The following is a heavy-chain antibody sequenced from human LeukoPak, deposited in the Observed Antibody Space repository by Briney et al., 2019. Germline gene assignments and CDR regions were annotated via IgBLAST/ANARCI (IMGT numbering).Heavy chain of an antibody. D-gene: IGHD6-13*01. CDR2: ISGSGVNT. CDR3: ARDLFPEWQQLGY. J-gene: IGHJ4*02. Sequence: GGSLRLSCAGSGFTFSSYVMSWVRQAPGKGLEWVSVISGSGVNTDYADSVKGRFTISRDNSKNTLYLQMNSLRAEDTAVYYCARDLFPEWQQLGYWGQGTLVTVSS. CDR1: GFTFSSYV. V-gene: IGHV3-23*01.